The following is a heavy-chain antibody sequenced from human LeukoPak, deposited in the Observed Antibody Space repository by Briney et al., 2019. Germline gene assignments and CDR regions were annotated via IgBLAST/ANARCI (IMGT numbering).Heavy chain of an antibody. J-gene: IGHJ4*02. CDR1: GFTFSSYE. CDR2: ISSSGSTI. V-gene: IGHV3-48*03. Sequence: SGGSLRLSCAASGFTFSSYEMNWVRQAPGKGLEWVSYISSSGSTIYYADSVKGRFTISRDNAKNSLYLQMNSLRAEDTAVYYCARDQWLQSQRYFDYWGQGTLVTVSS. D-gene: IGHD5-24*01. CDR3: ARDQWLQSQRYFDY.